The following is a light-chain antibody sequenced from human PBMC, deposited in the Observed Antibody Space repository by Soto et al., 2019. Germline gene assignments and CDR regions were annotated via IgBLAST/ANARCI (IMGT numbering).Light chain of an antibody. CDR2: VAS. Sequence: DIQMTQSPSSLSASVGDRVTITCRASQSISRYLNWYQQKPGKAPNLLIYVASSLQSEVPSRFSGSGSGTDFTLTISSLQPEDFATYYCQQANSFPLTFCQGTRLEIK. V-gene: IGKV1-39*01. CDR3: QQANSFPLT. J-gene: IGKJ5*01. CDR1: QSISRY.